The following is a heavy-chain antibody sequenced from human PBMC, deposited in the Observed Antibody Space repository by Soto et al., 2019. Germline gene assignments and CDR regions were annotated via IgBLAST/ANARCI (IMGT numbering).Heavy chain of an antibody. J-gene: IGHJ6*02. CDR1: GYSFTSYW. D-gene: IGHD4-17*01. CDR3: ARSNDYGVGYYYYGMDV. Sequence: PGESLKISCKGSGYSFTSYWISWVHQMPGKGLEWMGRIDPSDSYTNYSPSFQGHVTISADKSISTAYLQWSSLKASDTAMYYCARSNDYGVGYYYYGMDVWGQGTRVTVSS. CDR2: IDPSDSYT. V-gene: IGHV5-10-1*01.